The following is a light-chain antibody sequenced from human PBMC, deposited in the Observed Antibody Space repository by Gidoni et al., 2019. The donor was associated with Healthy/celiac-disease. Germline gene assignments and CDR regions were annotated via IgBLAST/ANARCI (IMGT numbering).Light chain of an antibody. Sequence: SYVLTQPPSVSVAPGQPARITGGGHNIGSKSVHWYQQKPGQAPELVVYADSDRPSGIPERFSGSNSGNTATLTISRVEAGDEADYYCQVWDSSSDLGVFGGGTKLTVL. J-gene: IGLJ3*02. CDR2: ADS. V-gene: IGLV3-21*02. CDR1: NIGSKS. CDR3: QVWDSSSDLGV.